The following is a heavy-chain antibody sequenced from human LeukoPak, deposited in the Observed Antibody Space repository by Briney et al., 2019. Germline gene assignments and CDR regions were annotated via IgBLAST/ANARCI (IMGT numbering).Heavy chain of an antibody. CDR3: ARFVEGPTYFAY. CDR1: GGSFSGYY. CDR2: IYHSGST. D-gene: IGHD1-26*01. J-gene: IGHJ4*02. V-gene: IGHV4-34*01. Sequence: SETLSLTCAVYGGSFSGYYWSWIRQPPGKGQEWIGSIYHSGSTHYNPSLKSRVTISVDTSKNQFSLKLSSVTAADTAMYYCARFVEGPTYFAYWGQGTLVTVSS.